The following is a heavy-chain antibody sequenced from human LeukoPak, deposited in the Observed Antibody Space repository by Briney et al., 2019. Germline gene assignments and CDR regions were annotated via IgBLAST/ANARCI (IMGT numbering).Heavy chain of an antibody. CDR3: AREGTTVTHFDY. CDR2: IYSSGSN. V-gene: IGHV4-59*01. D-gene: IGHD4-17*01. Sequence: SGTLSLTCTVSGGSISSYYWSWIRQPPGKGLEWIGYIYSSGSNNYNPSLKSRVTISVDTSKNQVSLKLSYVTAADTAVYYCAREGTTVTHFDYWGQGTLVTVSS. CDR1: GGSISSYY. J-gene: IGHJ4*02.